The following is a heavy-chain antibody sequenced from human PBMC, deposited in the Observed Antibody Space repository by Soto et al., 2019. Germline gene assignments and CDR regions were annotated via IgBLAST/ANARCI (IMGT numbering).Heavy chain of an antibody. CDR2: IWYDGSNK. CDR3: ARDSSPFYDYGDFGYYYYGMDV. Sequence: GGSLRLSCAASGFTFSSYCMHWVRQAPGKGLEWVAVIWYDGSNKYYADSVKGRFTISGDNSKNTLYLQMNSLRAEDTAVYYCARDSSPFYDYGDFGYYYYGMDVWGQGTTVTVSS. V-gene: IGHV3-33*01. D-gene: IGHD4-17*01. J-gene: IGHJ6*02. CDR1: GFTFSSYC.